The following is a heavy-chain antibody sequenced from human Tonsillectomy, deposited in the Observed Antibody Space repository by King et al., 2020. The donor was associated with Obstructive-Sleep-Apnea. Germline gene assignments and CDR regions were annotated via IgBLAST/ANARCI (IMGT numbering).Heavy chain of an antibody. Sequence: VQLVESGGGVVQPGRSLRLSCAASGFTFSTYVMHWVRQAPGKGLEWVAVISYDGSNKYYADSVKGRFTISRDNSKNTRYLQLNSLRAEDTAVYYCARNYDFWSGYYQLPCYWGQGTLVTVSS. CDR2: ISYDGSNK. V-gene: IGHV3-30*04. D-gene: IGHD3-3*01. J-gene: IGHJ4*02. CDR3: ARNYDFWSGYYQLPCY. CDR1: GFTFSTYV.